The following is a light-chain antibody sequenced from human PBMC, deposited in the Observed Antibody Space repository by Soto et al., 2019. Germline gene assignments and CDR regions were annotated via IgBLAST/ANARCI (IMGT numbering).Light chain of an antibody. CDR3: CSHAGSYVV. Sequence: QTVVTQPRSVSGSPGQSVTISCTGTSSDVGSSNYVSWYQQHPGKAPKLIISDVSKRPSGVPDRFSGSKSDNTASLSISGLQDEDEADYFCCSHAGSYVVFGGGTQLTVL. V-gene: IGLV2-11*01. CDR1: SSDVGSSNY. J-gene: IGLJ2*01. CDR2: DVS.